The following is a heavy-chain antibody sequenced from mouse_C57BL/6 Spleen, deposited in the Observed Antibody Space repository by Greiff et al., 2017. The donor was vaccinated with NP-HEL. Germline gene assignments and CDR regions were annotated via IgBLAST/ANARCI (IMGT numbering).Heavy chain of an antibody. J-gene: IGHJ3*01. Sequence: VQLQQSGAELVKPGASVKISCKASGYAFSSYWMNWVKQRPGKGLEWIGQIYPGDGDTNYNGKFKGKATLTADKSSSTAYRQCSSLTSEESAVYVCLYGNYFAYWGQGTLVTVSA. CDR3: LYGNYFAY. CDR2: IYPGDGDT. CDR1: GYAFSSYW. D-gene: IGHD2-1*01. V-gene: IGHV1-80*01.